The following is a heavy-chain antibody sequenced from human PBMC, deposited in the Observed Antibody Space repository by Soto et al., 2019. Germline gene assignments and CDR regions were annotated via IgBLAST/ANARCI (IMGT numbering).Heavy chain of an antibody. J-gene: IGHJ6*02. D-gene: IGHD6-13*01. CDR2: IIPIFGTA. CDR3: ARSIAAAGTTNYYYYGMDA. CDR1: GGTFSSYA. Sequence: QVQLVQSGAEVKKPGSSVKVSCKASGGTFSSYAISWVRQAPGQGLEWMGGIIPIFGTANYAQKFQGRVTITADESTSTAYMELSSLRSEDTAVYYCARSIAAAGTTNYYYYGMDAWGQGTTVTVS. V-gene: IGHV1-69*01.